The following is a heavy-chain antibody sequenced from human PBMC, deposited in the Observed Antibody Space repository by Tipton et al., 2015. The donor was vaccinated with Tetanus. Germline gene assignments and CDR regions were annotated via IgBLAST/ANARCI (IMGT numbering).Heavy chain of an antibody. CDR3: ARVFLSIGRYYGSGGGFDY. V-gene: IGHV4-59*01. D-gene: IGHD3-10*01. CDR1: GGSISSYY. CDR2: IYYSGST. Sequence: TLSLTCTVSGGSISSYYWSWIRQPPGKGLEWIGYIYYSGSTNYNPSLKSRVTISVDTSKNQFSLKLSSVTAADTAVYYCARVFLSIGRYYGSGGGFDYWGQGTLVTVSS. J-gene: IGHJ4*02.